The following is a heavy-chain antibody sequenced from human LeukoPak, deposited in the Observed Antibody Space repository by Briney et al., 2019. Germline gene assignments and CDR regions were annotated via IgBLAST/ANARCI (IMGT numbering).Heavy chain of an antibody. V-gene: IGHV1-46*01. D-gene: IGHD3-10*01. CDR2: INPRDSST. J-gene: IGHJ4*02. Sequence: GASVKVSCKASGYTFTNYYIHWVRQAPGQGLEWMGPINPRDSSTTYAQRFQGRVTMTRETSTSTVYMDLSNLRSDDTAVYYCAKSYGSGRAHDFWGQGTLVTVSS. CDR3: AKSYGSGRAHDF. CDR1: GYTFTNYY.